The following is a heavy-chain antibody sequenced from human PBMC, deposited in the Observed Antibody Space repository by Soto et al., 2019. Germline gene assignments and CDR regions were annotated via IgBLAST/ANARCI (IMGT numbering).Heavy chain of an antibody. Sequence: SETLSLTCTVSGGSISSSSYYWGWIRQPPGKGLEWIGSIYYSGSTYYNPSLKSRVTISVDTSKNQFSLKLSSVTAADTAVYYCARHVGYGDYAQNDYWGQGTLVTVSS. CDR3: ARHVGYGDYAQNDY. CDR2: IYYSGST. V-gene: IGHV4-39*01. CDR1: GGSISSSSYY. D-gene: IGHD4-17*01. J-gene: IGHJ4*02.